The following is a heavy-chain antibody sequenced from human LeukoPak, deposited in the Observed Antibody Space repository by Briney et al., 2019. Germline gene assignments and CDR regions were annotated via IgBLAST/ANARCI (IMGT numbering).Heavy chain of an antibody. CDR3: ARDPYSGNYGNYYYYYMDV. CDR1: GFTFSNYN. J-gene: IGHJ6*03. CDR2: ITSSGTYT. V-gene: IGHV3-21*01. Sequence: GGSLRLSCADSGFTFSNYNMNWVRQAPGKAMEWVSSITSSGTYTFYADSVKGRFTISRDNAKNSLYLQMDSLGPEDTAVYYCARDPYSGNYGNYYYYYMDVWGKGTTVTISS. D-gene: IGHD1-26*01.